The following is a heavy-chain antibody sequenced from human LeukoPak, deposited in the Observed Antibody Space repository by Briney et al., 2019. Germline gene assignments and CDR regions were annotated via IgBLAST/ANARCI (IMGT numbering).Heavy chain of an antibody. V-gene: IGHV4-39*07. CDR2: IYYSGTT. CDR1: GVSISSSGYY. CDR3: ARASSGYYAIFDY. Sequence: PSETLSLTCTVSGVSISSSGYYWGWIRQPPGKGLEWIGSIYYSGTTYYNPSLKSRVAISVDTSKNQFSLKLSSVTAADTAVYYCARASSGYYAIFDYWGQGTLVTVSS. J-gene: IGHJ4*02. D-gene: IGHD3-22*01.